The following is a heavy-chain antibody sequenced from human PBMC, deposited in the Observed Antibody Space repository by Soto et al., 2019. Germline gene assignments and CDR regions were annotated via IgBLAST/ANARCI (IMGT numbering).Heavy chain of an antibody. V-gene: IGHV4-4*02. CDR3: ASLMTNYATDYYYYGMDV. Sequence: NPSETLSLTCAVSGGSISSSNWWGWVRQPPGKGLEWLGEIYHSGSTNYNPSLKSRVTISVDKSKNQFSLKLSSVTAADTAVYYCASLMTNYATDYYYYGMDVWGQGTTVTVSS. J-gene: IGHJ6*02. D-gene: IGHD1-7*01. CDR2: IYHSGST. CDR1: GGSISSSNW.